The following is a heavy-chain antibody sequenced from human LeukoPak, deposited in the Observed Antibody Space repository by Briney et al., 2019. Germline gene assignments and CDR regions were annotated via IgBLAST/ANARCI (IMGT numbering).Heavy chain of an antibody. CDR2: ISSGNTI. CDR3: ARDRRDSSGKFPNDAFDI. Sequence: TGGSLRLSCAASGFTFSDNYMSWIRQAPGKGLEWVSYISSGNTIYYADSVKGRFTISRDNAKNSLYLQMNSLRPEDTAVYYCARDRRDSSGKFPNDAFDIWGQGTMVTVSS. CDR1: GFTFSDNY. D-gene: IGHD6-19*01. V-gene: IGHV3-11*04. J-gene: IGHJ3*02.